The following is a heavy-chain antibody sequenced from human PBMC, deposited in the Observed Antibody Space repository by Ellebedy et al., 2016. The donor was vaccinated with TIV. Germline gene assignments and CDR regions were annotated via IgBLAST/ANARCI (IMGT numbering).Heavy chain of an antibody. CDR1: GFSFRSYW. V-gene: IGHV3-7*01. CDR3: ARRGSYGDYAVQVNSWVGY. D-gene: IGHD4-17*01. CDR2: ISQEGDEK. Sequence: GESLKISCTASGFSFRSYWMTWVRQVPGKGLEWVATISQEGDEKFYVDSMKGRFTISRDNTKNSLYLQMNGLRGEDTAVYYCARRGSYGDYAVQVNSWVGYWGQGTLVIVSS. J-gene: IGHJ4*02.